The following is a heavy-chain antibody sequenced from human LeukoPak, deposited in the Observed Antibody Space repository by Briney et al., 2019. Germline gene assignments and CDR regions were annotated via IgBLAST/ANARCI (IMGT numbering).Heavy chain of an antibody. V-gene: IGHV3-9*01. CDR1: GFSFDDYA. J-gene: IGHJ4*02. D-gene: IGHD3-10*01. Sequence: GGSLRLSCAASGFSFDDYAMHWVRQAPGKGLEWVSGINWNSGSIDYAESVKGRFTISRDNSKNTLYLQMNSLRAEDTAVYYCAKDPYYYGSGSYYYFDYWGQGTLVTVSS. CDR2: INWNSGSI. CDR3: AKDPYYYGSGSYYYFDY.